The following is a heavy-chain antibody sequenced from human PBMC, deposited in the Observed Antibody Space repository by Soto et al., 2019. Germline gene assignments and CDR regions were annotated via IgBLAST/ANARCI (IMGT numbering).Heavy chain of an antibody. Sequence: QVQLVQSGADVKKPGASVKVSCKTSGGSFGSSAISWVRQAPAQGLEWMGEIIPVFDKANYAQNFQGRLNITADELTGTVFMELSSLRSEDTAVYFCARLRREWGDAFDLWGLGTFVTVSS. CDR3: ARLRREWGDAFDL. D-gene: IGHD3-3*01. V-gene: IGHV1-69*01. CDR1: GGSFGSSA. J-gene: IGHJ3*01. CDR2: IIPVFDKA.